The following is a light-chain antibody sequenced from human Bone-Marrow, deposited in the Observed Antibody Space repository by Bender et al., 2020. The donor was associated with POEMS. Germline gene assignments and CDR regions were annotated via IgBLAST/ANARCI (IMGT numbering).Light chain of an antibody. V-gene: IGLV3-21*03. Sequence: SYVVTQPPSVSVAPGKAARITCGGNNIGSKSVHWYQQKPGQAPVVVVYDNNDRPSGIPERFSGSKSGTSASLAITGLQAEDEGDYYCQSYDNSLGGWVFGGGTKLTVL. CDR3: QSYDNSLGGWV. CDR2: DNN. J-gene: IGLJ3*02. CDR1: NIGSKS.